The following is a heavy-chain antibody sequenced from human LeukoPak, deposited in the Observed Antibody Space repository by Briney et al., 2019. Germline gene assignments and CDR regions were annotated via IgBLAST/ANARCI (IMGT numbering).Heavy chain of an antibody. Sequence: SETLSLTCAVYGGSFSGYYWSWIRQPPGKGLEWIGEINHSGSTNYNPSLKSRVTISVDKSKNQFSLKLSSVTAADTAVYYCARAIYNSSGHDAFDIWGQGTMVTVSS. J-gene: IGHJ3*02. CDR2: INHSGST. D-gene: IGHD3-22*01. V-gene: IGHV4-34*01. CDR1: GGSFSGYY. CDR3: ARAIYNSSGHDAFDI.